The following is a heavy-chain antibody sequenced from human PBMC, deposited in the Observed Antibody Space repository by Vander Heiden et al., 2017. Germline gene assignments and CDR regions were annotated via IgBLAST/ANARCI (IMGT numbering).Heavy chain of an antibody. CDR3: AREGDRRYFDHYGMDV. D-gene: IGHD3-9*01. CDR2: IIPIFGAA. J-gene: IGHJ6*02. Sequence: QVQLVQSGAEVKKPGSSVKVSCKAFGGTFSTYAISWVRQAPGQGLEWMGGIIPIFGAANYAQKFQGRVTITADESTSTAYMELSSLRSEDTAVYYCAREGDRRYFDHYGMDVWGQGTTVTVSS. CDR1: GGTFSTYA. V-gene: IGHV1-69*01.